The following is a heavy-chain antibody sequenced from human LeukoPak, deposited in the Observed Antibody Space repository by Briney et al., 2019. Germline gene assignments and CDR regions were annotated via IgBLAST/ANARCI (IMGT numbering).Heavy chain of an antibody. Sequence: GGSLPQSRSGSGFTFRSYAIHWVRQAPGKGLEYVSTISSNGGSTYYADSVKGRFTISRDNSKNTLYLQMSSLRAEDTAVYYCVKQGSSSVRFLQWLFYSWG. D-gene: IGHD3-3*01. CDR1: GFTFRSYA. J-gene: IGHJ5*01. V-gene: IGHV3-64D*09. CDR3: VKQGSSSVRFLQWLFYS. CDR2: ISSNGGST.